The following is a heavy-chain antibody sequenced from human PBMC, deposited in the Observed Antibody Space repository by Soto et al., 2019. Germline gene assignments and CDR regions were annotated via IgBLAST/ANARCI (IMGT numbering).Heavy chain of an antibody. CDR1: GFTFSSYW. J-gene: IGHJ4*02. Sequence: EVQLVESGGGLVQPGGSLRLSCAASGFTFSSYWMSWVRQAPGKGLEWVANIKQDGSEKYYVDSVKGRFTISRDNAKNSLYLKMNSLGAEDTAVYYCARYQGGGYYGSGSYYPLDYWGQGTLVTVSS. D-gene: IGHD3-10*01. CDR3: ARYQGGGYYGSGSYYPLDY. CDR2: IKQDGSEK. V-gene: IGHV3-7*05.